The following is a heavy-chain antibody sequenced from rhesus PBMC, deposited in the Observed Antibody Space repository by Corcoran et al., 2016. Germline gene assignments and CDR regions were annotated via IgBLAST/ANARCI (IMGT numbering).Heavy chain of an antibody. D-gene: IGHD6S26*01. Sequence: QLQLQESGPVLVKPSETLSLTCAVPVYSISSAHGWSWIRQPPGKGLEWIGYISYRASTSYNPTLKSRVTITRDTSKNQFARKLSSVTAADTAVYYCAGVGSGWSDYYGLDSWGQGVVVTGSS. CDR2: ISYRAST. CDR1: VYSISSAHG. J-gene: IGHJ6*01. CDR3: AGVGSGWSDYYGLDS. V-gene: IGHV4-122*02.